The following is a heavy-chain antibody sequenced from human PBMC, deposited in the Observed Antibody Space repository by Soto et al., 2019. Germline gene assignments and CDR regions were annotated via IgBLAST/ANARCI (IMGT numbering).Heavy chain of an antibody. CDR2: ISYDGSNK. J-gene: IGHJ4*02. CDR1: GFTFSSYA. V-gene: IGHV3-30-3*01. CDR3: AREYGLEMATLDY. Sequence: QVQLVESGGGVVQPGRSLRLSCAASGFTFSSYAMHWVRQAPGKGLEWVAVISYDGSNKYYADSVKGRFTISRDNSKNTLYLQMNSLRAEDTAVYYCAREYGLEMATLDYWRQGTLVTVSS. D-gene: IGHD5-12*01.